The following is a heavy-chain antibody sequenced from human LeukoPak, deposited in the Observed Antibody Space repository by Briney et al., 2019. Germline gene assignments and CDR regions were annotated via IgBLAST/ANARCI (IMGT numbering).Heavy chain of an antibody. CDR1: GLTFSRYW. J-gene: IGHJ4*02. CDR2: IKQDGSEK. V-gene: IGHV3-7*05. CDR3: ARDTVVVVSATSLFDY. Sequence: PGGSLRLSCAASGLTFSRYWMSWVRQAPGRGLEWVANIKQDGSEKYYVDSVKGRFTISRDNAKNSLYLQMNSLRAEDTAVFYCARDTVVVVSATSLFDYWGQGTLVTVSS. D-gene: IGHD2-15*01.